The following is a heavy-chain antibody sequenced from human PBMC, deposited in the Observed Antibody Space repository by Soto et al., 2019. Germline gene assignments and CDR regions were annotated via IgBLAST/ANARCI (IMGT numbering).Heavy chain of an antibody. V-gene: IGHV1-69*01. D-gene: IGHD2-15*01. CDR2: IIPLFGTA. CDR3: ARDYGHDCSGGNCYFYF. J-gene: IGHJ4*02. CDR1: GGTFSTYA. Sequence: QVQLVQSGAEVKKPGSSVKVSCKASGGTFSTYAINWVRQAPGHGLEWMGGIIPLFGTAKYAQKFQDRVTITADESTSTAHMELRSLRSEDTAVHYCARDYGHDCSGGNCYFYFWGQGTLVSVSS.